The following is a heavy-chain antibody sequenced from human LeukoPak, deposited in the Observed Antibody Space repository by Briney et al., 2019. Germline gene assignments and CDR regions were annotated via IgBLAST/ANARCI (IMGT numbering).Heavy chain of an antibody. Sequence: SETLSLTCTVSGGSISSYYWSRIRQPPGKGLEWIGYIYYSGSTNYNPSLKSRVTISVDTSKNQFSLKLSSVTAADTAVYYCARGDFSDPFGQLDNWGQGTLVTVSS. CDR1: GGSISSYY. D-gene: IGHD3-10*01. J-gene: IGHJ4*02. V-gene: IGHV4-59*12. CDR3: ARGDFSDPFGQLDN. CDR2: IYYSGST.